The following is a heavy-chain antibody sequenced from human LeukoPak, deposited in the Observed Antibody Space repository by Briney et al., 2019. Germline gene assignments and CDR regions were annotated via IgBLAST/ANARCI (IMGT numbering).Heavy chain of an antibody. D-gene: IGHD5-12*01. CDR2: IYTSGST. J-gene: IGHJ4*02. V-gene: IGHV4-4*07. CDR1: GGSISSYY. Sequence: PSETLSLTCTVSGGSISSYYWSWIRQPAGKGLEWIGRIYTSGSTNYSPSLKSRVTMSVDTSKNQFSLKLSSVTAADTAVYYCARADSGYDWVYFDYWGQGTLVTVSS. CDR3: ARADSGYDWVYFDY.